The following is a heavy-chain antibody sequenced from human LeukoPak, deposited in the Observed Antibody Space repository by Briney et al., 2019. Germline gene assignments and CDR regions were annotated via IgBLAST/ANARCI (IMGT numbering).Heavy chain of an antibody. Sequence: GGSLRLSCAASGFGFTVSNNYMNWVRQAPGKGLEWVSAISGSGGSTYYADSVKGRFTISRDNSKNTLYLQMNSLRAEDTAVYYCAKSGIGITMIVPFDYWGQGTLVTVSS. CDR3: AKSGIGITMIVPFDY. CDR2: ISGSGGST. V-gene: IGHV3-23*01. D-gene: IGHD3-22*01. J-gene: IGHJ4*02. CDR1: GFGFTVSNNY.